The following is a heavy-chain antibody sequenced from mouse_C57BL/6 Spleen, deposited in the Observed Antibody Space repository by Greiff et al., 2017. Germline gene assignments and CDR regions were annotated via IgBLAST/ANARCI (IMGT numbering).Heavy chain of an antibody. CDR1: GYTFTGYW. CDR3: ARRGYYYDSSPCYFDY. D-gene: IGHD1-1*01. CDR2: IIPGSGCT. J-gene: IGHJ2*01. V-gene: IGHV1-9*01. Sequence: QVHVKESGAELMKPGASVKLSCKATGYTFTGYWIAWVRQRPGHGLEWIGDIIPGSGCTNYNEKVKGKATFTADTSSNTAYMQLSSLTTEDSAIYYGARRGYYYDSSPCYFDYWGQGTTLTVSS.